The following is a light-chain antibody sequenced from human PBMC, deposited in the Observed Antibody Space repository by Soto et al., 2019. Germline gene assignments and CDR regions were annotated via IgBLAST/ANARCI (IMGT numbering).Light chain of an antibody. CDR3: QHYNSYSEA. CDR1: QTISSW. CDR2: KAS. V-gene: IGKV1-5*03. Sequence: PSSLSASTGDRVTITCRASQTISSWLAWYQQKPGKAPKLLIYKASTLKSGVPSRFSGSGSGTEFTLTISSLQPDDFATYYCQHYNSYSEAFGQGTKVDIK. J-gene: IGKJ1*01.